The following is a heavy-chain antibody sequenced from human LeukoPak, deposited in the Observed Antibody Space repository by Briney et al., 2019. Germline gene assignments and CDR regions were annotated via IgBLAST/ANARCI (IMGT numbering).Heavy chain of an antibody. D-gene: IGHD6-6*01. J-gene: IGHJ6*02. CDR2: ISYDGSNK. V-gene: IGHV3-30-3*01. CDR3: ARDSREYSYYYYGMDV. CDR1: GFTFSSYA. Sequence: GRSLRLSCAASGFTFSSYAMHWVRQAPGKGLEWVAVISYDGSNKYYADSVKGRFTISRDNSKNTLYLQMNSLRAEDTAVYYCARDSREYSYYYYGMDVWGQGTTVTVSS.